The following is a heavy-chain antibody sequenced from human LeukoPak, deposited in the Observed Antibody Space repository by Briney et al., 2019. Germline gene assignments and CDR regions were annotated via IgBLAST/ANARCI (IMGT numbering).Heavy chain of an antibody. CDR3: ARDKNYYDSSGRRKVTDY. V-gene: IGHV3-48*04. J-gene: IGHJ4*02. D-gene: IGHD3-22*01. CDR1: GFTFSSYS. Sequence: GGSLRLSCAASGFTFSSYSMNWVRQAPGKGLEWVSYISSSGSTIYYADSVKGRFTISRDNAKNSLYLQMNSLRAEDTAVYYCARDKNYYDSSGRRKVTDYWGQGTLVTVSS. CDR2: ISSSGSTI.